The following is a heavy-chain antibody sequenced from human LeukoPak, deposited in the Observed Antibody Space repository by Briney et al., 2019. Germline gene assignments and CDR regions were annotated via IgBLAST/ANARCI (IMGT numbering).Heavy chain of an antibody. CDR3: AKRGVVIRVILVGFHKEAYYFDS. Sequence: PGGSLRLSCAVSGITLSNYGMSWVRQAPGKGLEWVAGISDSGGRTNYADSAKGRFTISRDDSRNTLYLQMNSLRAEDTAVYFCAKRGVVIRVILVGFHKEAYYFDSWGQGALVTVSS. D-gene: IGHD3-22*01. CDR1: GITLSNYG. V-gene: IGHV3-23*01. CDR2: ISDSGGRT. J-gene: IGHJ4*02.